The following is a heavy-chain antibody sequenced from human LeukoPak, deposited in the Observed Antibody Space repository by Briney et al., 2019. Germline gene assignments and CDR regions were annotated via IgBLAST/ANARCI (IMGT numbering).Heavy chain of an antibody. CDR1: GFTFSTYA. CDR3: AKASVGHCSGAFCYHFDS. V-gene: IGHV3-23*01. CDR2: ISGDNPGT. J-gene: IGHJ4*02. Sequence: PGGSLRLSCEASGFTFSTYAMSWVRQTPGQGLELDAAISGDNPGTYHASSVRGRFTISRDNSKNTVHLQMNALRAEDAAIYYCAKASVGHCSGAFCYHFDSWGQGTLVTVSS. D-gene: IGHD2-15*01.